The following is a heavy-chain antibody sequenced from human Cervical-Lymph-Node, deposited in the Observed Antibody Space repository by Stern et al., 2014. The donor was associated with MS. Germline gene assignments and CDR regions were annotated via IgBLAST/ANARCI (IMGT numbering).Heavy chain of an antibody. CDR1: GYSFTDYY. V-gene: IGHV1-2*02. J-gene: IGHJ4*02. Sequence: QLVQSGAEVKKPGASVKVSCRSSGYSFTDYYFHWVRQAPGQGLERMGCINPSIGVTHYAQQFQGRVTMTRGSSMNTAYMEMSRLRSDDTAVYYCQAFPAYWGQGTLITVSS. CDR2: INPSIGVT. CDR3: QAFPAY.